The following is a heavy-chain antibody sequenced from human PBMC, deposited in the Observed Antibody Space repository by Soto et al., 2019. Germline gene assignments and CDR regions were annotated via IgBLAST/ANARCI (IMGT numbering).Heavy chain of an antibody. CDR1: GFTFSSYW. V-gene: IGHV3-74*01. CDR3: ARDLSDGGNYLT. Sequence: EVQLVESGGGLVQPGGSLRLSCAASGFTFSSYWMHWVRQAPGKGLVWVSRINSGGSSMSYADSVKGRFTISSDNAKNTLYLQMNSLRVEDTAVYYCARDLSDGGNYLTWGQGTLVTVSS. J-gene: IGHJ5*02. CDR2: INSGGSSM. D-gene: IGHD4-4*01.